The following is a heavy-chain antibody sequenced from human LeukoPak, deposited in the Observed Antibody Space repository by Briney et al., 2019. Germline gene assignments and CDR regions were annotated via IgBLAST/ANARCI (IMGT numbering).Heavy chain of an antibody. V-gene: IGHV3-23*01. D-gene: IGHD5-12*01. CDR1: GFTFSNYA. Sequence: GGSLRLSCAASGFTFSNYATSWVRQAPGKGLEWVSAISGSGGSTHYADSVKGRFTISRDNSKNTLYLQMNSLRAEDTAVYYCARGDSGYDYYFDYWGQGTLVTVSS. CDR3: ARGDSGYDYYFDY. CDR2: ISGSGGST. J-gene: IGHJ4*02.